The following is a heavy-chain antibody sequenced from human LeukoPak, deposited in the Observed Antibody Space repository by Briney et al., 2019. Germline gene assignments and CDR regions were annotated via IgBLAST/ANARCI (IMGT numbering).Heavy chain of an antibody. D-gene: IGHD1-1*01. J-gene: IGHJ4*02. CDR1: GFTFSSYA. Sequence: PGGSLRLSCAASGFTFSSYAMSWVRQAPGKGLEWVAVISYDGSNKYYADSVKGRFTISRDNSKNTLYLQMNSLRAEDTAVYYCAKDIPFGTWYYFDYWGQGTLVTVSS. CDR2: ISYDGSNK. V-gene: IGHV3-30-3*01. CDR3: AKDIPFGTWYYFDY.